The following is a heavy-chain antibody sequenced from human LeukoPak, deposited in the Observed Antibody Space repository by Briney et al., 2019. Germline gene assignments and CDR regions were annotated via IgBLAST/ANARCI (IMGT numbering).Heavy chain of an antibody. V-gene: IGHV3-30-3*01. CDR2: ISYDGGNK. Sequence: GGSLRLSCAASGFTFSSYAMHRVRQAPGKGLEWVAVISYDGGNKYYADSVKGRFTISRDNSKNTLYLQMNSLRAEDTAVYYCARDGEFDYWGQGTLVTVSS. J-gene: IGHJ4*02. CDR1: GFTFSSYA. CDR3: ARDGEFDY.